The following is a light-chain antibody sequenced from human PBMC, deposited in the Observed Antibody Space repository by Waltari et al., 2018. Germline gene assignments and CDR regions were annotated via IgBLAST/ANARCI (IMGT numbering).Light chain of an antibody. J-gene: IGKJ1*01. CDR1: QSISSW. CDR3: QQYDSYSAT. Sequence: DIQMTQSPSTLSASVGDRCTITCRASQSISSWLAWYQQKPGKAPKHLIYKASSLESGVPSRFSGSGSGTEFTLTITRLQPDDFATYYCQQYDSYSATFGQGTKVEI. CDR2: KAS. V-gene: IGKV1-5*03.